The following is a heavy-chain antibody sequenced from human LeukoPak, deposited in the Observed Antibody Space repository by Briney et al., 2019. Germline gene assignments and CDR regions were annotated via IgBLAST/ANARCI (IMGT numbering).Heavy chain of an antibody. CDR2: INPNSGGT. CDR3: ARVRPYRGLRLGELSRYYFDY. CDR1: GYTFTGYY. V-gene: IGHV1-2*02. Sequence: ASVKVSCKASGYTFTGYYMHWVRQAPGQGLEWVGWINPNSGGTNYAQKFKGRVTMTRDTSISTACMELSRLRSDDTAVYYCARVRPYRGLRLGELSRYYFDYWGQGTLVTVSS. D-gene: IGHD3-16*02. J-gene: IGHJ4*02.